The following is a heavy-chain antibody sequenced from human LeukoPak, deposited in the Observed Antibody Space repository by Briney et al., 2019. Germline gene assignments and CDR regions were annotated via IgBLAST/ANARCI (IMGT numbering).Heavy chain of an antibody. CDR2: ISSSGSTI. Sequence: GGSLRLSCAASGFTFSSYEMNWARQAPGKGLEWVSYISSSGSTIYYADSVKGRFTISRDNAKNSLYLQMNSLRAEDTAVYYCARGAIVVVPAAEDDAFDIWGQGTMVTVSS. CDR3: ARGAIVVVPAAEDDAFDI. D-gene: IGHD2-2*01. J-gene: IGHJ3*02. V-gene: IGHV3-48*03. CDR1: GFTFSSYE.